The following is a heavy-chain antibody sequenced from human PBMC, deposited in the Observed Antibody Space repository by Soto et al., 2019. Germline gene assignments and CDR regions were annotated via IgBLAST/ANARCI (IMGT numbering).Heavy chain of an antibody. D-gene: IGHD5-12*01. Sequence: NPSETLSLTCTVSGGSISSYYWSWIRQPPGKGLEWIGYIYYSGSTNYNPSLKSRVTISVDTSKNQFSLKLSSVTAADTAVYYCASGRGYSGYDLAPFDYWGRGTLVTVSS. CDR1: GGSISSYY. CDR2: IYYSGST. J-gene: IGHJ4*02. CDR3: ASGRGYSGYDLAPFDY. V-gene: IGHV4-59*08.